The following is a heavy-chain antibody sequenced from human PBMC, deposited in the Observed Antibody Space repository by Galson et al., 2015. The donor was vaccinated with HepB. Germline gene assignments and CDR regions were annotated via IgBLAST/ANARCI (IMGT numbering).Heavy chain of an antibody. CDR2: IIPIFGTT. V-gene: IGHV1-69*06. CDR1: GSTLSNYG. J-gene: IGHJ5*02. D-gene: IGHD3-3*01. Sequence: SVKVSCKASGSTLSNYGINWVRQAPGQGLEWMGGIIPIFGTTNYAQKFQGGVTLIADKSTSTAYLGLSSLTTEDTAVYFCARAVPESFDFWSGYSHFDPWGQGTGVTVSS. CDR3: ARAVPESFDFWSGYSHFDP.